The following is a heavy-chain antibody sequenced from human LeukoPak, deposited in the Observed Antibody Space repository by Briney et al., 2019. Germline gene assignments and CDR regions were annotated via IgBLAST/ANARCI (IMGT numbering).Heavy chain of an antibody. CDR3: ARALPAASHTSFDY. V-gene: IGHV3-66*01. Sequence: PGGSLRLSCAASGFTVSSNYMSWVRQAPGKGLEWVSIIYSDDSTYYADSVKGRFTISRDISKNTLYLQMNSLRAEDTAVFYCARALPAASHTSFDYWGRGTLVTVSS. D-gene: IGHD2-2*01. CDR2: IYSDDST. J-gene: IGHJ4*02. CDR1: GFTVSSNY.